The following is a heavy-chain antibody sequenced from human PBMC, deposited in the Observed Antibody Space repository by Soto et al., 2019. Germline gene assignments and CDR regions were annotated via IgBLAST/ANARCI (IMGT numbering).Heavy chain of an antibody. CDR1: GGSISSYY. V-gene: IGHV4-59*08. D-gene: IGHD2-15*01. J-gene: IGHJ6*02. CDR3: ARHVPYCSDSSHCAYGLDV. CDR2: IYYSGTT. Sequence: QVQLQESGPGLVRPSETLSLICTVSGGSISSYYWSWIRQPPGKGLEWIGYIYYSGTTRYNPSLKSRVTISVDTSKHQFSLKLSSLTAADTAVYHCARHVPYCSDSSHCAYGLDVWGQGTTVTVSS.